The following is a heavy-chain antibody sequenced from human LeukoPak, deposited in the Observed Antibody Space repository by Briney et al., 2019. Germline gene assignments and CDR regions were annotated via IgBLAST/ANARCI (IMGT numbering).Heavy chain of an antibody. V-gene: IGHV3-23*01. Sequence: GGSLRLSCAASGFTFSSYAMSWVRQAPGEGLEWVSAISGSGGSTYYADSVKGRFTISRDNSENTLYLQMNSPRAEDTAVYYCAKDWDYYDSSGRPDYWGQGTLVTVSS. CDR2: ISGSGGST. J-gene: IGHJ4*02. CDR1: GFTFSSYA. CDR3: AKDWDYYDSSGRPDY. D-gene: IGHD3-22*01.